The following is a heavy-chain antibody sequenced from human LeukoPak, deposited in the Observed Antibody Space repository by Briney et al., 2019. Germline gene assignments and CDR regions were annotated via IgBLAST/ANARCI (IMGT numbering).Heavy chain of an antibody. D-gene: IGHD2-15*01. Sequence: PSQTLSLTCTVSGASIRSGDYYWSWIRQPPGKGLEWIGYIYDRGSTYYNPSLKSRITISVDTSENRFSLKLSSVTATDTAVYYCARDCSGGSCYGAFDIWGQGTMVTVSS. CDR1: GASIRSGDYY. V-gene: IGHV4-30-4*01. J-gene: IGHJ3*02. CDR3: ARDCSGGSCYGAFDI. CDR2: IYDRGST.